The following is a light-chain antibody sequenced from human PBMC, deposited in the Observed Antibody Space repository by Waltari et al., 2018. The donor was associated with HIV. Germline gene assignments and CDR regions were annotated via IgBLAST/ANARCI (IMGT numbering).Light chain of an antibody. Sequence: EIVLTQSPATLSLSPGERATLSCRASQSISSYLAWYQQKPGQAPRLLIYDASNRATGIPARFSGSGSGTDFTLTISSLEPEYFAVYYCQQRSYSITFGQGTRLEIK. CDR1: QSISSY. V-gene: IGKV3-11*01. CDR2: DAS. J-gene: IGKJ5*01. CDR3: QQRSYSIT.